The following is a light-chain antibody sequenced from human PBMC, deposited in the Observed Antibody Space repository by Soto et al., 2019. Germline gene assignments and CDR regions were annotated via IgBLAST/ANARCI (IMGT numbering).Light chain of an antibody. CDR1: QSVTGTN. V-gene: IGKV3-20*01. CDR3: QQFSSYPLT. J-gene: IGKJ4*01. CDR2: GAS. Sequence: EIVLTQSPGTLSLSPGEGATLSCRASQSVTGTNLAWYQQKPGQAPRLLIYGASSRATGIPDRFSGGGSGTDFTLTISRLEPEDFAVYYCQQFSSYPLTFGGGTKVDIK.